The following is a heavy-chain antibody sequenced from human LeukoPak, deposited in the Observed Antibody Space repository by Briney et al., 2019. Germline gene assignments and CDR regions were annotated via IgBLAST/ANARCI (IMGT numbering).Heavy chain of an antibody. Sequence: GGSLRLSCVVSGFTFSNYWMHWVRQAPGKGLVWVSRINLDGSSISYVDSVKGRFTVSRDNAKNTLYLQMNSLRAEDTGVYYCARDSSDVSYWGQGTLVSVSS. V-gene: IGHV3-74*01. D-gene: IGHD2-2*01. CDR1: GFTFSNYW. CDR3: ARDSSDVSY. J-gene: IGHJ4*02. CDR2: INLDGSSI.